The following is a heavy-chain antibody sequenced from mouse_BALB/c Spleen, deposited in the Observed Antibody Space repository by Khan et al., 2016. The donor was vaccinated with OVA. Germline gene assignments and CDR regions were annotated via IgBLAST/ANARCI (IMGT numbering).Heavy chain of an antibody. Sequence: EVQLKESGPELVKPGASVKMSCKASGYTFTSYVMHWVKQKPGQGLEWIGNINPYNDGTKYNEKFKGKATLTSNTSSSTSYMELSSLTYEDSTVYYSARSSCYDSPYAMDYWGQGTSVTVSS. V-gene: IGHV1S136*01. CDR1: GYTFTSYV. D-gene: IGHD2-3*01. CDR3: ARSSCYDSPYAMDY. CDR2: INPYNDGT. J-gene: IGHJ4*01.